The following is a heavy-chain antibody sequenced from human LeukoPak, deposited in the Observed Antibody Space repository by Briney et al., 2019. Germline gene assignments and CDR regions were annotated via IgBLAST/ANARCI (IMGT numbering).Heavy chain of an antibody. J-gene: IGHJ4*02. CDR3: ARALDYYDSSGYYFAPPSR. D-gene: IGHD3-22*01. Sequence: VKVSCKASGYTFTSYGTSWVRQAPGQGLEWMGWICAYNGNTNYAQKLQGRVTMTTDTSTSTAYMELRSLRSDDTAVYYCARALDYYDSSGYYFAPPSRWGQGTLVTVSS. V-gene: IGHV1-18*01. CDR1: GYTFTSYG. CDR2: ICAYNGNT.